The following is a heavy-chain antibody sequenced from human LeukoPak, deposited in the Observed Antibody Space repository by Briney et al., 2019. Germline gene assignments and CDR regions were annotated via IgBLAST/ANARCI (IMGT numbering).Heavy chain of an antibody. Sequence: GGSLRLSCAASGFTVSSNYMSWVRQAPGKGLEWVSVIYSGGSTYYADSVKGGFTISRDNSKNTLYLQMNSLRAEDTAVYYCARERGYYEYNWFDPWGQGTLVTVSS. D-gene: IGHD3-22*01. V-gene: IGHV3-53*01. CDR1: GFTVSSNY. CDR2: IYSGGST. J-gene: IGHJ5*02. CDR3: ARERGYYEYNWFDP.